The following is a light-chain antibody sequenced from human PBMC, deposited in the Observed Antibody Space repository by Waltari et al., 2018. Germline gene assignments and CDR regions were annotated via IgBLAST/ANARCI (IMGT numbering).Light chain of an antibody. Sequence: AIRMTQSPSSFSASKGDRVTITCRANQNIGSHLAWYQQKQGKAPKLLIYASSTLQSGVPSRFSGSGSGTDFTLTISCLQSEDCATYYCQQYYTYPRTFGQGTFVEV. V-gene: IGKV1-8*01. CDR3: QQYYTYPRT. CDR1: QNIGSH. CDR2: ASS. J-gene: IGKJ1*01.